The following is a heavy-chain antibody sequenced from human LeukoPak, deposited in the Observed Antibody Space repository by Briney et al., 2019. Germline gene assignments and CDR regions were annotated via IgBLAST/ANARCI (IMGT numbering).Heavy chain of an antibody. Sequence: ASVKVSCKASGYTFTSYGISWVRQAPGQGLEWMGWISAYNGNTNYAQKLQGRVTMTTDTSTSTAYMELRSLRSDDTAVYYCARLGLVAVAGTPYYYYYMDVWGKGTTVTVSS. CDR1: GYTFTSYG. D-gene: IGHD6-19*01. J-gene: IGHJ6*03. V-gene: IGHV1-18*01. CDR3: ARLGLVAVAGTPYYYYYMDV. CDR2: ISAYNGNT.